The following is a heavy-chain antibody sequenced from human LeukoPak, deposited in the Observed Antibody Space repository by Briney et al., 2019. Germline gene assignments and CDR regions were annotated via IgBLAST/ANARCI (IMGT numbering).Heavy chain of an antibody. CDR1: GFTFSSYS. Sequence: GGSLRLSCAASGFTFSSYSMNWVRQAPGKGLEWVSYISSSSSTIYYADSVKGRFTISRDNAKNSLYLQMNSLRAEDTAVYYCARDRGYCSSTSCSPRAFDIWGQGTMVTVSS. CDR2: ISSSSSTI. J-gene: IGHJ3*02. CDR3: ARDRGYCSSTSCSPRAFDI. V-gene: IGHV3-48*01. D-gene: IGHD2-2*01.